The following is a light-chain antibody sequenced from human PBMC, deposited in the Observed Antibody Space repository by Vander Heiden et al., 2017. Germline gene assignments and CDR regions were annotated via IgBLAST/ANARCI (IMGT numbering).Light chain of an antibody. CDR2: KAS. CDR1: QSISTW. J-gene: IGKJ4*01. Sequence: DIQMHQSPSILAASVGDRVSISCRASQSISTWLAWYQQTPGEAPTLLTYKASVFETMVPARFSGSGSGTEFTLTISSLQHDDFATYYCQQCNTFSFGGGTKVEIK. V-gene: IGKV1-5*03. CDR3: QQCNTFS.